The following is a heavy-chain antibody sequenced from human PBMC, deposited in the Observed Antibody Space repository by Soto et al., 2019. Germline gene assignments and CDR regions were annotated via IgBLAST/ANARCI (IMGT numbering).Heavy chain of an antibody. Sequence: EVQLVESGGGLVKPGGSLRLSCAASSFTFSNAWMNWVRQAPGKGLEWVARIKSKTDGGTIDYAAPGKGRFTISRDESKNTLFLQMNSLKTEHTAMYYCTTIGSSWEAWGQGTLVTVSS. V-gene: IGHV3-15*07. D-gene: IGHD6-13*01. J-gene: IGHJ1*01. CDR3: TTIGSSWEA. CDR2: IKSKTDGGTI. CDR1: SFTFSNAW.